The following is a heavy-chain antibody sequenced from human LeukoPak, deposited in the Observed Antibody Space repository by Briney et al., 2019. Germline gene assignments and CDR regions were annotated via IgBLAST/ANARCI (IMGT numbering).Heavy chain of an antibody. Sequence: SETLSLTCAVSGGSISSGGYSWSWIRQPLGKGLEWIGYIYHSGSTYYNPSLKSRVTISVDRSKNQFSLKLSSVTAADTAVYYCARQMVNAFDIWGQGTMVTVSS. CDR2: IYHSGST. CDR3: ARQMVNAFDI. J-gene: IGHJ3*02. V-gene: IGHV4-30-2*01. D-gene: IGHD5-18*01. CDR1: GGSISSGGYS.